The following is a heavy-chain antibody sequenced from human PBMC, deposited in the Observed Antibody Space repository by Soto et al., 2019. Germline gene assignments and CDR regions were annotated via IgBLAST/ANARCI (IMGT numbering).Heavy chain of an antibody. CDR1: GATTRTSYY. Sequence: SETLSLTYTVSGATTRTSYYWDWTRRSPGKELEWIGYVSFSGRTSYNPSLKSRVTISVDTSKNQLSLKLSSVTAADTAVYYCARSRKMYYYESSGYYAHWGHGTLVTVS. CDR3: ARSRKMYYYESSGYYAH. CDR2: VSFSGRT. J-gene: IGHJ4*01. V-gene: IGHV4-59*01. D-gene: IGHD3-22*01.